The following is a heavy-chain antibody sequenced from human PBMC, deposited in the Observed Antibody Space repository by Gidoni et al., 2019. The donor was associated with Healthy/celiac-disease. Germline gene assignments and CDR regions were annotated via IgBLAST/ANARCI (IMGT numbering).Heavy chain of an antibody. Sequence: EVQLLASGGGLVQPGGSLRLYCATAGVPFSSYALGWVRQAPGKGLEWVSAISGSGGSTYYADSVKGLFTISRDNSKNTLYLQMNSLRAEDTAVYYCAKDWITMVRGQTDYWGQGTLVTVSS. V-gene: IGHV3-23*01. J-gene: IGHJ4*02. CDR2: ISGSGGST. D-gene: IGHD3-10*01. CDR1: GVPFSSYA. CDR3: AKDWITMVRGQTDY.